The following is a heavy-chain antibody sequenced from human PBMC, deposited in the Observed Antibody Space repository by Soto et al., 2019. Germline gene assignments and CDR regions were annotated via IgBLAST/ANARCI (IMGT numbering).Heavy chain of an antibody. CDR1: GFTFSSYS. D-gene: IGHD2-2*03. J-gene: IGHJ6*02. CDR2: IISSSSYI. Sequence: EVQLVESGGGLVKPGGSLRLSCAASGFTFSSYSMNWVRQAPGKGLEWVSSIISSSSYIYYADSVKGRFTISRDNAKNSLYLQMNSLRAEDTAVYYCARDGYCSSTSCYYYYYGMDVWGQGTTVTVSS. CDR3: ARDGYCSSTSCYYYYYGMDV. V-gene: IGHV3-21*01.